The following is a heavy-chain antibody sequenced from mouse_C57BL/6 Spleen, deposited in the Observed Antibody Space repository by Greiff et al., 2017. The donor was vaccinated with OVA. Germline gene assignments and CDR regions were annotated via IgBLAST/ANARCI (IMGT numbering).Heavy chain of an antibody. CDR1: GFTFSDFY. V-gene: IGHV7-1*01. CDR2: SRNKANDYTT. CDR3: ARDGAVDWYFDV. J-gene: IGHJ1*03. D-gene: IGHD1-1*01. Sequence: DVKLVESGGGLVQSGRSLRLSCATSGFTFSDFYMEWVRQAPGKGLEWIAASRNKANDYTTEYSASVKGRFIVSRDTSQSILYLQMNALRAEDTAIYYCARDGAVDWYFDVWGTGTTVTVSS.